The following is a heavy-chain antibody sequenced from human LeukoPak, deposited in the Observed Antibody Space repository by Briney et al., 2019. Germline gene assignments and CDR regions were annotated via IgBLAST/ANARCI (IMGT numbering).Heavy chain of an antibody. Sequence: GGSLRFSCAASGFTFSSYAMSWVRQAPGKGLEWVSAISGSGGSTYYADSVKGRFTISRDNSKNTLYLQMNSLRAEDTAVYYCARGRSSTSAGYWGQGTLVTVSS. CDR1: GFTFSSYA. J-gene: IGHJ4*02. CDR3: ARGRSSTSAGY. V-gene: IGHV3-23*01. CDR2: ISGSGGST. D-gene: IGHD2-2*01.